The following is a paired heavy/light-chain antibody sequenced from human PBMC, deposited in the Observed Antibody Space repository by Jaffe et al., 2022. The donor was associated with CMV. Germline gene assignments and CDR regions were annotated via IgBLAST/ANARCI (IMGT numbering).Heavy chain of an antibody. J-gene: IGHJ4*02. V-gene: IGHV5-51*01. D-gene: IGHD3-16*01. CDR2: IYPGDSDT. Sequence: EVQLVQSGTEVKKSGESLKISCRTSGYSFSDYWIAWVRQMPGKGLDWMGMIYPGDSDTSYSPSFEGQVTFSADKSITTAYLQWSSLKASDTAIYYCARGGSGTQYPFDEWGQGTLVTVSS. CDR1: GYSFSDYW. CDR3: ARGGSGTQYPFDE.
Light chain of an antibody. CDR3: AAWDDRLNGWV. Sequence: QPVLTQPPSASGTPGQRVTISCSGGSSNIESHTVTWYKQVPGMAPKLLIYYNDQRPSGVPDRFSGSKSGTSASLAISGLQSEDEAHYSCAAWDDRLNGWVFGGGTKLTVL. J-gene: IGLJ3*02. CDR1: SSNIESHT. CDR2: YND. V-gene: IGLV1-44*01.